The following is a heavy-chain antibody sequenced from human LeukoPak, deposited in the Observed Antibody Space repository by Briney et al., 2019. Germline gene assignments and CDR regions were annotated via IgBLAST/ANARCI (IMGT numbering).Heavy chain of an antibody. CDR2: IHYSGRI. CDR3: SRGTDAYKGGNS. D-gene: IGHD5-24*01. CDR1: GGSFSGYY. V-gene: IGHV4-34*01. J-gene: IGHJ4*02. Sequence: SETLSLTCAVYGGSFSGYYWTWIRQPPGKGLEWIGEIHYSGRINYNPSLKSRVTISADTSNNHFSLKMNSVTAADTAVYYCSRGTDAYKGGNSWGQGTLVTVSS.